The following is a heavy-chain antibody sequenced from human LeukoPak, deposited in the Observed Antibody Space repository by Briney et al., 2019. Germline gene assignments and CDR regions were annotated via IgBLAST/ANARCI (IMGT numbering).Heavy chain of an antibody. J-gene: IGHJ6*02. CDR3: ATLVTVTTWSYYFYGMDV. Sequence: GGSLRLSCAASGFTFSNYAMSWVRQAPGKGLEWVSAISGSGGSTSYADSVKGRFTISRDNSKNTLYLQMDSLRAEDTAVYYCATLVTVTTWSYYFYGMDVWGQGTAVTVS. D-gene: IGHD4-17*01. CDR2: ISGSGGST. CDR1: GFTFSNYA. V-gene: IGHV3-23*01.